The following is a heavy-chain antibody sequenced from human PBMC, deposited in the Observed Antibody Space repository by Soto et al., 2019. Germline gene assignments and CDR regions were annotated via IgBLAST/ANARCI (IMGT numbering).Heavy chain of an antibody. CDR1: GGSISSSNW. Sequence: TSETLSLTCAVSGGSISSSNWWSWVRQPPGKGLEWIGEIYHSGSTNYNPSLKSRVTISVDKSKNQFSLKLSSVTAADTAVYYCARDRERWLQSKATSMALGYWGQGTLVTVSS. J-gene: IGHJ4*02. CDR3: ARDRERWLQSKATSMALGY. CDR2: IYHSGST. D-gene: IGHD5-18*01. V-gene: IGHV4-4*02.